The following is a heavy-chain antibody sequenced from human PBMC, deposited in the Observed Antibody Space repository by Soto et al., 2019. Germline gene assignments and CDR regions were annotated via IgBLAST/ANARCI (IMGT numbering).Heavy chain of an antibody. Sequence: QLQLQESGPGLVKPSETLSLTCTVSGGSISSSSYYWGWIRQPPGKGLEWIGSIYYSGSTYYNPSLKSRVTISVDTSKNQFSLKLSSVTAADTAVYYCARHDYDIFTGYYENGYYFDYWGQGTLVTVSS. CDR3: ARHDYDIFTGYYENGYYFDY. V-gene: IGHV4-39*01. CDR2: IYYSGST. CDR1: GGSISSSSYY. J-gene: IGHJ4*02. D-gene: IGHD3-9*01.